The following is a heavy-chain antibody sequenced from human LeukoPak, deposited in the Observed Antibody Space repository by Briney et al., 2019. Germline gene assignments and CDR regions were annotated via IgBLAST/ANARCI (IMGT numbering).Heavy chain of an antibody. V-gene: IGHV3-21*01. Sequence: GGSLRLSCAASGFTFNSYSMTWVRQAPGKGLEWVSSIRSSSSYIYYADSVKGRFTISRDNAKNSLYLQMNSLRAEDTAVYYCASLPTIFGVVPWFDPWGQGTLVTVSS. CDR2: IRSSSSYI. D-gene: IGHD3-3*01. CDR3: ASLPTIFGVVPWFDP. CDR1: GFTFNSYS. J-gene: IGHJ5*02.